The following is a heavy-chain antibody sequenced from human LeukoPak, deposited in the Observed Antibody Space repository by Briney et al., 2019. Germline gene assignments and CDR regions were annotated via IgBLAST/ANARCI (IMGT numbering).Heavy chain of an antibody. CDR2: INHSGSS. V-gene: IGHV4-34*01. D-gene: IGHD3-10*01. J-gene: IGHJ4*02. CDR3: ARSYNRVVLLYY. Sequence: PSETLSLTCAVYGGSFSGYYWTWIRQPPGKGLEWIGEINHSGSSNYNPSLKSRVTISVDTSKNQFSLKLSSVTAADTAVYYCARSYNRVVLLYYWGQGTLITVSS. CDR1: GGSFSGYY.